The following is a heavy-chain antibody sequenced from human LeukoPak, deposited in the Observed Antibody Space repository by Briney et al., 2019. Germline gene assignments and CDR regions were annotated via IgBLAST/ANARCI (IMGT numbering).Heavy chain of an antibody. D-gene: IGHD5-18*01. Sequence: GASVKVSCKASGYTFTSYYMHRVRQAPGQGLEWMGIINPSGGSTSYAQKFQGRVTMTRDTSTSTVYMELSSLRSEDTAVYYCARDRGVDTADNWFDPWGQGTLVTVSS. CDR3: ARDRGVDTADNWFDP. J-gene: IGHJ5*02. CDR2: INPSGGST. V-gene: IGHV1-46*01. CDR1: GYTFTSYY.